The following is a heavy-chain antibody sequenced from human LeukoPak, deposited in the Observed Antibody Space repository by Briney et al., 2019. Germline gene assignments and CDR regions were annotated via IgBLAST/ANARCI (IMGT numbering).Heavy chain of an antibody. V-gene: IGHV4-39*01. D-gene: IGHD3-3*01. CDR3: ARLFFVIDT. J-gene: IGHJ5*02. Sequence: KSSETLSLTCTVSGASVSNSAYYWLWIRQPPGEGLECIGTVHYSGSTFYNPSLKSRVNISVDTSKNQFSLQLSSVIAADTAVYYCARLFFVIDTWGQGTLVTVSS. CDR2: VHYSGST. CDR1: GASVSNSAYY.